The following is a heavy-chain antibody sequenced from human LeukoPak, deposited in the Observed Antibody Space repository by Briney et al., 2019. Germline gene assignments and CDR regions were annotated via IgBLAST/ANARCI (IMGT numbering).Heavy chain of an antibody. CDR2: VDSRGNS. CDR3: AAGAPKFLHLIY. Sequence: SETLSLTCAVSNSSISTYYGTWIRQAPGNGLEWIGYVDSRGNSNYNPSLKSRVTISLDSSRKQFSLRVTSVTAADTAVYYCAAGAPKFLHLIYWGQGTLVTVSS. J-gene: IGHJ4*02. V-gene: IGHV4-59*01. CDR1: NSSISTYY. D-gene: IGHD3-10*01.